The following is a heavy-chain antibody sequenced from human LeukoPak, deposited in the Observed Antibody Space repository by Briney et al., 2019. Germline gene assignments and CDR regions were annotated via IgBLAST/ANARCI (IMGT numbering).Heavy chain of an antibody. CDR2: INHSGST. CDR3: VRDDFGDYTRRFDP. J-gene: IGHJ5*02. D-gene: IGHD4-17*01. Sequence: PSETLSLTCAVYGGSFSDYYWSWIRQPPGKGLEWIGEINHSGSTNYNPSLKSRVTMSVDTSKNQFSLRLSSVTAADTAMYYCVRDDFGDYTRRFDPWGQGTLVTVSS. CDR1: GGSFSDYY. V-gene: IGHV4-34*01.